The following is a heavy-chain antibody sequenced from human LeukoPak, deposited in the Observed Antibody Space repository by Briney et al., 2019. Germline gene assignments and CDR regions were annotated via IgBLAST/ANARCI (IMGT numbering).Heavy chain of an antibody. D-gene: IGHD1-26*01. V-gene: IGHV5-51*01. J-gene: IGHJ4*02. CDR2: IYPGDSDA. CDR3: ARRRDLYSGSYYPFDY. Sequence: GESLKISCKGSGYSFTSYWIGWVRQIPGKGLKWMGIIYPGDSDARYSPSFQGQVTISADKSISTAYLQWSSLKAPDTAMYYCARRRDLYSGSYYPFDYWGQGTLVTVSS. CDR1: GYSFTSYW.